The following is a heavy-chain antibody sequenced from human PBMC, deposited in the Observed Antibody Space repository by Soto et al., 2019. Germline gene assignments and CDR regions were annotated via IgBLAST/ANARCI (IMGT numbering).Heavy chain of an antibody. J-gene: IGHJ4*02. CDR3: GRGRSGQIVVFY. CDR1: GYTFTGHY. D-gene: IGHD2-15*01. Sequence: ASMKVSCKASGYTFTGHYIHWVRQAPAQWTEWMRECGPECGATRYAQKFQGRVTMTRDMSITTVYMELNKLSPDDTAVYYCGRGRSGQIVVFYWGQGTPVTVSS. CDR2: CGPECGAT. V-gene: IGHV1-2*02.